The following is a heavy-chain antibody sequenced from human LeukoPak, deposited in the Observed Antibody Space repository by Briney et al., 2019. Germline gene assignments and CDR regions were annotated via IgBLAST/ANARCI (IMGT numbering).Heavy chain of an antibody. D-gene: IGHD4-17*01. CDR2: INHSGST. Sequence: SETLSLTCAVYGGSFSGYYWSWIRQPPGKGLEWIGEINHSGSTNYNPSLKSRVTISVDTSKNQFSLKLSSVAAADTAVYYCASLRHDYGDFSDFDYWGQGTLVTVSS. CDR3: ASLRHDYGDFSDFDY. V-gene: IGHV4-34*01. CDR1: GGSFSGYY. J-gene: IGHJ4*02.